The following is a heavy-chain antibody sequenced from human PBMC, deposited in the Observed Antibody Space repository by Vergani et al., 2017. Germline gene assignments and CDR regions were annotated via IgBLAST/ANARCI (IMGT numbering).Heavy chain of an antibody. CDR3: ARVGIAVAGTKGGEKDY. D-gene: IGHD6-19*01. Sequence: EVQLVESGGGLVQPGGSLKLSCAASGFTFSGSAMHWVRQASGKGLEWVGRIRSKANSYATAYAASVKGRFTISRDNAKNSLYLQMNSLRAEDTAVYYCARVGIAVAGTKGGEKDYWGQGTLVTVSS. CDR2: IRSKANSYAT. V-gene: IGHV3-73*02. J-gene: IGHJ4*02. CDR1: GFTFSGSA.